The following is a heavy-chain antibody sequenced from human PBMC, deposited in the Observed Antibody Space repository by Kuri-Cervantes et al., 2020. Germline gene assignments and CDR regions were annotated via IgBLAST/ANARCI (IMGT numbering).Heavy chain of an antibody. CDR3: ARGITIFYYYGMDV. Sequence: LSLTCAASGFTFRNYVMHWVRRAPGKGLEWVAVISYDGRNKYYADSVKGRFTVSRDNFKNTLYLQMNSLRAEDTAVYYCARGITIFYYYGMDVWGQGTTVTVSS. D-gene: IGHD3-9*01. CDR2: ISYDGRNK. V-gene: IGHV3-30*03. CDR1: GFTFRNYV. J-gene: IGHJ6*02.